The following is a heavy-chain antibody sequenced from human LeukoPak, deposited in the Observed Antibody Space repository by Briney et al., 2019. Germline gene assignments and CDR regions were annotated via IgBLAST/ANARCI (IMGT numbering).Heavy chain of an antibody. D-gene: IGHD2-15*01. CDR1: GYTLTELS. J-gene: IGHJ3*02. CDR3: ATEFVRALLGVFDI. V-gene: IGHV1-24*01. Sequence: ASVKVSCKVSGYTLTELSMHWVRQAPGKGLEWMGGFDPEDGETIYAQKFQGRVTMTGDTSTDTAYMELSSLRSEDTAMYYCATEFVRALLGVFDIWGQGTMVTVSS. CDR2: FDPEDGET.